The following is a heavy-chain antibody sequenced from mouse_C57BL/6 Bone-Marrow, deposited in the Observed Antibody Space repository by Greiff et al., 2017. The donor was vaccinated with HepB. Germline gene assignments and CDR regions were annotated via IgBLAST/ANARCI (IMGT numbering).Heavy chain of an antibody. Sequence: EVQVVESGGDLVKPGGSLKLSCAASGFTFSSYGMSWVRQTPDKRLEWVATISSGGSYTYYPDSVKGRFTISRDNAKNTLYLQMSSLKSEDTAMYYCARLEVIYYDYDGWYFDVWGTGTTVTVSS. V-gene: IGHV5-6*01. CDR3: ARLEVIYYDYDGWYFDV. J-gene: IGHJ1*03. CDR1: GFTFSSYG. CDR2: ISSGGSYT. D-gene: IGHD2-4*01.